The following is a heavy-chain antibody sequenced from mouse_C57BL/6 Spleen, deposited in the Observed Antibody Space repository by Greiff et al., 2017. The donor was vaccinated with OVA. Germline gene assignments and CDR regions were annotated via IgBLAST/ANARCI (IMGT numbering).Heavy chain of an antibody. J-gene: IGHJ3*01. CDR1: GYTFTDYY. CDR2: INPYNGGT. CDR3: AQAYSKGAWFAY. Sequence: EVKLMESGPVLVKPGASVKMSCKASGYTFTDYYMNWVKQSHGKSLEWIGVINPYNGGTSYNQKFKGKATLTVDKSSSTAYMELNSLTSEDSAVYYCAQAYSKGAWFAYWGQGTLVTVSA. D-gene: IGHD2-5*01. V-gene: IGHV1-19*01.